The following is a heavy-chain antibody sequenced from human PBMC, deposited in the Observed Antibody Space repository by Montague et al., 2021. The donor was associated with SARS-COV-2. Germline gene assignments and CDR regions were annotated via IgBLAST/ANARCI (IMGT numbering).Heavy chain of an antibody. CDR2: IYFSGSS. CDR1: GGSVSSSGYY. D-gene: IGHD2-15*01. J-gene: IGHJ5*02. CDR3: ARDRRGGLVVAAPNWFDP. Sequence: SETLSLTCTVSGGSVSSSGYYWGWIRQPPGKGLEWIGSIYFSGSSYYNPSLKSRVSISVDTSKNQFSLRLSSVTSADTAVYYCARDRRGGLVVAAPNWFDPGGQGTLVTVPS. V-gene: IGHV4-39*02.